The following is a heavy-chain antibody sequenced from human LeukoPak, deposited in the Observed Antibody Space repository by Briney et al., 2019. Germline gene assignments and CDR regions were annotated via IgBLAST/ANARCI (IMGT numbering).Heavy chain of an antibody. J-gene: IGHJ4*02. Sequence: GGSLRLSCAASGFTFSSYAMNWVRQAPGKGLEWVSTISGSGDSTYYADSVKGRFTISRDNSKNTLYLQMNSLRAEDTAVYYCAKVRYSGSYWDYWGQGTLVTVSS. CDR1: GFTFSSYA. V-gene: IGHV3-23*01. CDR3: AKVRYSGSYWDY. D-gene: IGHD1-26*01. CDR2: ISGSGDST.